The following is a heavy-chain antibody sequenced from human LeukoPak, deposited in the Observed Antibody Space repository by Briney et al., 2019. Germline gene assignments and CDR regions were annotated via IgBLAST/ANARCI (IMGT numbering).Heavy chain of an antibody. CDR1: GFTFSSYS. Sequence: GGSLRLSCAASGFTFSSYSMNWVRQAPGKGLEWVSSISSSSSYIYYADSVKGRFTISRDNAKNSLYLQMNSLRAEDTAVYYCPRDNDSSGYYYVDYWGQGTLVTVSS. CDR2: ISSSSSYI. D-gene: IGHD3-22*01. J-gene: IGHJ4*02. V-gene: IGHV3-21*01. CDR3: PRDNDSSGYYYVDY.